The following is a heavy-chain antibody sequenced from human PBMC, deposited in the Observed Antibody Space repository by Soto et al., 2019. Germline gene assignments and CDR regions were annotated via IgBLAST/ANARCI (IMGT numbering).Heavy chain of an antibody. CDR2: IYHSGST. J-gene: IGHJ5*02. CDR1: GGSFSGYY. D-gene: IGHD4-17*01. CDR3: ARHLKEDYGDYGVGMRRRWFDP. Sequence: SETLSLTCAVYGGSFSGYYWSWIRQPPGKGLEWIGEIYHSGSTNYNPSLKSRVTISVDTSKNQFSLKLSSVTAADTAVYYCARHLKEDYGDYGVGMRRRWFDPWGQGTLVTVSS. V-gene: IGHV4-34*01.